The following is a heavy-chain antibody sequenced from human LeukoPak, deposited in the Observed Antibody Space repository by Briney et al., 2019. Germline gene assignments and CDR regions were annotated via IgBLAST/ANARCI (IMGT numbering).Heavy chain of an antibody. CDR3: TTVPVSGWYYRHFDD. Sequence: KPAGSLRLSCAASGFTFTNARMSWVRQAPGKGLEWVGRIKSKSDGGTTDYAAPVKGRFTISRDDSKNTLYLQMNSLTTEDTAVYYCTTVPVSGWYYRHFDDWGQGTLVTVSS. CDR1: GFTFTNAR. D-gene: IGHD6-19*01. CDR2: IKSKSDGGTT. J-gene: IGHJ4*02. V-gene: IGHV3-15*01.